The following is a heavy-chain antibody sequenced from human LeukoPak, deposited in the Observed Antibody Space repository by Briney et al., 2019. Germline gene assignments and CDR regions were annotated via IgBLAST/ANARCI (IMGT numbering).Heavy chain of an antibody. CDR2: INPNSGGT. CDR3: ARSCEGLTCYSDY. V-gene: IGHV1-2*02. CDR1: GYTFTDYH. Sequence: GASVKVSCRASGYTFTDYHIHWVRQAPGQGLEWMGWINPNSGGTNYAQKFQGRVTMTRDTSISTAYMDLSSLRSDDTAVYYCARSCEGLTCYSDYWGQGTLVTVSS. D-gene: IGHD2-15*01. J-gene: IGHJ4*02.